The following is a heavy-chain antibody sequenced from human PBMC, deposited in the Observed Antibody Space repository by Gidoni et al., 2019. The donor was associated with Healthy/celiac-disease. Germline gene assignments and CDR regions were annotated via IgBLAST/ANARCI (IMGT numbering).Heavy chain of an antibody. CDR3: ARGDCSTTSCSYYYYGMDV. Sequence: QVQLQASGPGLVKPSETLSLTCTVSGGSSSSYPWSWIRQPAGKGLEWIGRIYTSGSTNYNPSLKSRVTMSVNTSKKQLSLKLTSVTAADTAVYYCARGDCSTTSCSYYYYGMDVWGQGTTVTVSS. J-gene: IGHJ6*02. D-gene: IGHD2-2*01. CDR2: IYTSGST. V-gene: IGHV4-4*07. CDR1: GGSSSSYP.